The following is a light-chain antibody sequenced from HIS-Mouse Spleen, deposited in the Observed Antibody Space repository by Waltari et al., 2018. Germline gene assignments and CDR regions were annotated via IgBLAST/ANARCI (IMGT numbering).Light chain of an antibody. J-gene: IGLJ3*02. V-gene: IGLV3-21*01. CDR3: NSRDSSGNHLV. Sequence: SYVLTQPPSVSVAPGKTARLTCGGNNIGSKSVHWYQQKPGQAPVLVVYDDSDRPSGIPERFSSSNSGNTASLTITGAQAEDEADYYCNSRDSSGNHLVFGGGTK. CDR1: NIGSKS. CDR2: DDS.